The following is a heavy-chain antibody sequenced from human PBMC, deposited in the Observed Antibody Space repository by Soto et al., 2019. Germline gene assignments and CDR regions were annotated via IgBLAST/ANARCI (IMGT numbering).Heavy chain of an antibody. D-gene: IGHD1-26*01. CDR1: GFTFRSYE. CDR2: ISSSASTM. J-gene: IGHJ6*02. V-gene: IGHV3-48*03. CDR3: ARDYHSGRYPFFYYGMDV. Sequence: GGSLRLSCAASGFTFRSYEMNWVRQAPGKGLEWVSYISSSASTMYYADSVKGRFTISRDNAKNSLYLQMNSLGAEDTAVYYCARDYHSGRYPFFYYGMDVWGQGTTVTVYS.